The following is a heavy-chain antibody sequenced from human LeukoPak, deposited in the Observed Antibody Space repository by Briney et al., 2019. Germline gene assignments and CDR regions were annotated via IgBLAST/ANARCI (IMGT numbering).Heavy chain of an antibody. Sequence: GGSLRLSCAASGFTFSNYAIHWVRQAPGKGLEWVAVIAADGRDKHHADSVKGRFSISRDNSKNTLYLQMNSLRVEDTAVYYCARDLARSAAYYFDYWGQGTLVTVSS. CDR1: GFTFSNYA. J-gene: IGHJ4*02. CDR2: IAADGRDK. D-gene: IGHD2-2*01. CDR3: ARDLARSAAYYFDY. V-gene: IGHV3-30*04.